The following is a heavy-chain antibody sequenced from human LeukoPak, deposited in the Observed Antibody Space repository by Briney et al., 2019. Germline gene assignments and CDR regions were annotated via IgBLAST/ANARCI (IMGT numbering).Heavy chain of an antibody. CDR2: IKRDGSEK. J-gene: IGHJ4*02. D-gene: IGHD1-1*01. Sequence: QSGGSLRLSCATSGFTFGSYWMTWVRQPPGKGLEWVANIKRDGSEKNYVDSVKGRFTISRDNSKNSLYLQMNSLRAEDTAVYYCARDPPRHVQVPCYWGQGTRVTVSS. CDR1: GFTFGSYW. CDR3: ARDPPRHVQVPCY. V-gene: IGHV3-7*03.